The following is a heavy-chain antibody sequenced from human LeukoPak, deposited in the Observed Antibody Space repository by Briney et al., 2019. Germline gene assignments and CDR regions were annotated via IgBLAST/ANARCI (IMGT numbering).Heavy chain of an antibody. Sequence: ASVKVSCKASGYTFTNYDINWVRQATGQGLEWMGWMNPNSGNTVYAQKFQGRVTMTKSTSISTAYMELSILRSEDTAVYYCARGGGATSKNFDYWGQGTLVTVSS. CDR3: ARGGGATSKNFDY. CDR1: GYTFTNYD. CDR2: MNPNSGNT. V-gene: IGHV1-8*01. J-gene: IGHJ4*02. D-gene: IGHD1-26*01.